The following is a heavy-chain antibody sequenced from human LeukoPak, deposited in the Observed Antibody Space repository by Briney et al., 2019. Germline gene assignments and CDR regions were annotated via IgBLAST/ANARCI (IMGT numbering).Heavy chain of an antibody. CDR2: ISAYNGNT. Sequence: AASVKVSCKASGYTFTSYGISWVRQAPGQGPEWMGWISAYNGNTNYAQKLQGRVTMTTDTSTSTAYMELRSLRSDDTAVYYCARYVYFDGSFDYWGQGTLVTVSS. CDR1: GYTFTSYG. J-gene: IGHJ4*02. D-gene: IGHD3-9*01. CDR3: ARYVYFDGSFDY. V-gene: IGHV1-18*04.